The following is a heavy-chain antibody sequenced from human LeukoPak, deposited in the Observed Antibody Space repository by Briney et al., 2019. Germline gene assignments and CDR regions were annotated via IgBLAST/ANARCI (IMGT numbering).Heavy chain of an antibody. CDR3: ARDSIVDGAFDI. CDR2: ISSRGTTI. D-gene: IGHD2-15*01. V-gene: IGHV3-48*03. J-gene: IGHJ3*02. CDR1: GFTFSSHE. Sequence: GGSLRLSCAASGFTFSSHEMNWVRQAPGKGLEWVSYISSRGTTIYNADSVKGRFTISRDNAKNSLYLQMNSLRAEDTAVYYCARDSIVDGAFDIWGQGQWSPSLQ.